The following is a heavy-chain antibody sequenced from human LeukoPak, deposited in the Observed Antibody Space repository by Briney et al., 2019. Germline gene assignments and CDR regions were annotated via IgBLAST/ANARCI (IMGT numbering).Heavy chain of an antibody. Sequence: GGSLRLSCAASGFTFSSYEMNCVRQAPRKGLEWVSYISSIVSTIYYADSAKRRFTISKDNAKNSLYLQMNSLRAEDTAVYYCATGGSGSYVLYYYYGMDVWGKGTTVTVSS. D-gene: IGHD3-10*01. V-gene: IGHV3-48*03. CDR2: ISSIVSTI. CDR3: ATGGSGSYVLYYYYGMDV. J-gene: IGHJ6*04. CDR1: GFTFSSYE.